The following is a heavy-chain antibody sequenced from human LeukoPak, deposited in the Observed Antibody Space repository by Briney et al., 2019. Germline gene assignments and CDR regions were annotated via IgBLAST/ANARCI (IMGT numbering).Heavy chain of an antibody. CDR2: VYNSENT. Sequence: SETLSLTCTVSGGSISSYYWSWIQQPPGKGLEWIGYVYNSENTNYNPSLKSRATISADTSKNQFSLKLNSVTPEDTAVYYCVRQLTRHTSDWDYYYGLDVWGQGTTVTVSS. D-gene: IGHD6-19*01. V-gene: IGHV4-59*08. J-gene: IGHJ6*02. CDR1: GGSISSYY. CDR3: VRQLTRHTSDWDYYYGLDV.